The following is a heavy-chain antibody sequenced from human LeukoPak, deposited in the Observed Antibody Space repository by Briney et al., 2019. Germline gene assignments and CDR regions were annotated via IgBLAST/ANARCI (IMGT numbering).Heavy chain of an antibody. V-gene: IGHV4-4*07. D-gene: IGHD6-13*01. Sequence: SETLSLTCTVSGGSISSYYWSWIRQPAGKGLEGIGRIYTSGSTNYNPSLKSRVTMSVDTSKNQFSLKLSSVTAADTAVYYCAGYSSSWRYNWFDPWGQGTLVTVSS. CDR1: GGSISSYY. CDR3: AGYSSSWRYNWFDP. CDR2: IYTSGST. J-gene: IGHJ5*02.